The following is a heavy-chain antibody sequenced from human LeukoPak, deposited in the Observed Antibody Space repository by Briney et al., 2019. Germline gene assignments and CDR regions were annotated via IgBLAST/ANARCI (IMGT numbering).Heavy chain of an antibody. J-gene: IGHJ4*02. CDR2: IIPIFGTA. Sequence: ASVKVSCKASGYTFTGYYMHWVRQAPGQGLEWMGGIIPIFGTANYAQKFQGRVTITADKSTSTAYMELSSLRSEDTAVYYCARDNSDGSYNYWGQGTLVTVSS. V-gene: IGHV1-69*06. D-gene: IGHD3-10*01. CDR1: GYTFTGYY. CDR3: ARDNSDGSYNY.